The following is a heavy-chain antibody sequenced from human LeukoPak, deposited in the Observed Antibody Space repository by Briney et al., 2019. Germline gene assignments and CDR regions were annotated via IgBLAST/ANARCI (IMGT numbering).Heavy chain of an antibody. J-gene: IGHJ4*02. D-gene: IGHD6-13*01. CDR2: INPSGGST. CDR3: AIVSRDSSSQPAFDY. Sequence: ASVKVSCKASGYTFTSYYMHWVRQAPGQGLEWMGIINPSGGSTSYAQKFQGRVTMTRDTSTSTVYMELSSLRSEDTAVYYCAIVSRDSSSQPAFDYWGQGTLVTVSS. V-gene: IGHV1-46*01. CDR1: GYTFTSYY.